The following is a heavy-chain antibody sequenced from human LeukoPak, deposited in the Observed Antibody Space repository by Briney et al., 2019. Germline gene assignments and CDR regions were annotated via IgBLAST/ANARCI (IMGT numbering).Heavy chain of an antibody. V-gene: IGHV3-9*03. Sequence: GRSLRHSCAASGFTFDDYAMHWVRQAPGKGLEWVSGISWNSGSIGYADSVKGRFTISRDNAKNSLYLQMNSLRAEDMALYYCAKDEFVASDFTGAFDIWGQGTMVTVSS. J-gene: IGHJ3*02. CDR3: AKDEFVASDFTGAFDI. CDR2: ISWNSGSI. CDR1: GFTFDDYA. D-gene: IGHD2-8*02.